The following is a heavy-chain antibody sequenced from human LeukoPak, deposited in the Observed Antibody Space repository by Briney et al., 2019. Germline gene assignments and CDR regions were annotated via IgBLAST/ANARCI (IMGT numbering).Heavy chain of an antibody. Sequence: PSETLSLTCTVSGGSISSSSYYRGWIRQPPGKGLEWIGRIYTSGSTNYNPSLKSRVTMSVDTSKNQFSLKLSSVTAADTAVYYCARTRRHYYGSGKNLTPWPAGLDVWGQGTTVTVS. J-gene: IGHJ6*02. V-gene: IGHV4-39*07. CDR1: GGSISSSSYY. CDR3: ARTRRHYYGSGKNLTPWPAGLDV. CDR2: IYTSGST. D-gene: IGHD3-10*01.